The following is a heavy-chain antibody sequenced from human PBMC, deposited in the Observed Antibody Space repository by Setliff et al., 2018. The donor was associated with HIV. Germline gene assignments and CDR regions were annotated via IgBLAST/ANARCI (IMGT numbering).Heavy chain of an antibody. J-gene: IGHJ4*02. V-gene: IGHV1-8*02. CDR3: ARHDILTGYYTYFDY. D-gene: IGHD3-9*01. CDR2: MNPNSGNT. Sequence: ASVKVSCKASGYTFTSYDINWVRQATGQGLEWMGWMNPNSGNTGYAQKFQGRVTMTRNTSISPAYMELSSLRSEDTAVYYCARHDILTGYYTYFDYWGQGTLVTVSS. CDR1: GYTFTSYD.